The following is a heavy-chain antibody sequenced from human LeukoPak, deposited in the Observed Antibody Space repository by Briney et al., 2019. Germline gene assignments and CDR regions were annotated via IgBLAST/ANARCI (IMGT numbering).Heavy chain of an antibody. CDR1: GESFGGYY. V-gene: IGHV4-34*01. CDR3: TRPWQRRYYMDV. J-gene: IGHJ6*03. CDR2: INHSGRT. Sequence: SETLSLTCAVYGESFGGYYWTWVRQPPGKGLEWIGDINHSGRTTYNPSLKSRVIISVDTSKNLFSLNLTSVTAADTAVYYCTRPWQRRYYMDVWGKGTTVAVSS.